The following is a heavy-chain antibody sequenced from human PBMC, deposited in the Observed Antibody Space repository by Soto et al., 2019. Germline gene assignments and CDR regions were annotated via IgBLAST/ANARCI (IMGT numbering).Heavy chain of an antibody. D-gene: IGHD6-6*01. V-gene: IGHV4-30-2*01. CDR1: GGSITSSEYS. CDR3: ARDHHSSSSPNYFDY. J-gene: IGHJ4*02. Sequence: PSETLSLTCNVSGGSITSSEYSWNWIRQAPGKGLEWIGFIYHTGTLYYNPSLKSRVTISLDRSENLFSLKLSSVTAADTAVYFCARDHHSSSSPNYFDYWGQGTLVTVSS. CDR2: IYHTGTL.